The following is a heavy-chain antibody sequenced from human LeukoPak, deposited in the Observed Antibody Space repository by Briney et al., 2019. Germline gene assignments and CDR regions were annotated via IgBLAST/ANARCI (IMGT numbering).Heavy chain of an antibody. CDR1: GFRLSDYY. J-gene: IGHJ4*02. CDR2: LSMSGTST. D-gene: IGHD3-10*01. V-gene: IGHV3-11*01. CDR3: ARVHLRAH. Sequence: GGTLRLSGAASGFRLSDYYVTWIRQPPGKGLEWVSYLSMSGTSTKYADSVKGRFTISRDNAKNLVFLDMTGLRADDTAVYYCARVHLRAHWGQGTVVTVSS.